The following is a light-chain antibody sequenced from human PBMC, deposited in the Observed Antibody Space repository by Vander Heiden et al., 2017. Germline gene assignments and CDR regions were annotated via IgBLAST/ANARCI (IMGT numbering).Light chain of an antibody. J-gene: IGLJ3*02. CDR1: SSDVGGYNY. CDR2: DVT. CDR3: CSYAGSYTWV. V-gene: IGLV2-11*01. Sequence: QSALPQPPPVPGPPGQSVTISCTGTSSDVGGYNYVSWHQHHPGKAPKLMIYDVTKRPSGVPDRFSGSKSDNTASLTISGLQAEDEADYYCCSYAGSYTWVFGGGTKLTVL.